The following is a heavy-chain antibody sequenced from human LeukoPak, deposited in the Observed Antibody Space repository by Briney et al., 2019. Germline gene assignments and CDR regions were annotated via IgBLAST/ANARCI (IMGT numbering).Heavy chain of an antibody. V-gene: IGHV4-59*12. CDR3: ARFVQTYCSSTSCLGWFDP. J-gene: IGHJ5*02. Sequence: PSETLSLTCTVSGGSISSYYWSWIRQPPGKGLEWIGYIYYSGSTNYDPSLKSRVTISVDTSKNQFSLKLSSVTAADTAVYYCARFVQTYCSSTSCLGWFDPWGQGTLVTVSS. CDR1: GGSISSYY. CDR2: IYYSGST. D-gene: IGHD2-2*01.